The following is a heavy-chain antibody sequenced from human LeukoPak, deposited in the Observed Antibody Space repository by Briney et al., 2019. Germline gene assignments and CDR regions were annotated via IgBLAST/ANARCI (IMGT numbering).Heavy chain of an antibody. Sequence: GGSLRLSCAASGFTFNTYSMNWLRQAPGKGLELVSYISSSSTYIYYADSLKGRFTISRDNAKNSLYLQMSSLRAEDTAVYYCVSGGGAFDFWGQGTMVTVSS. CDR1: GFTFNTYS. D-gene: IGHD3-10*01. CDR2: ISSSSTYI. V-gene: IGHV3-21*01. CDR3: VSGGGAFDF. J-gene: IGHJ3*01.